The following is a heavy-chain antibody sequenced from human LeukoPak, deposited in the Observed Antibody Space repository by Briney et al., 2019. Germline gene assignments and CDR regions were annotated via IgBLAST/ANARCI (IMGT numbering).Heavy chain of an antibody. J-gene: IGHJ6*03. CDR1: GFTFSSYS. V-gene: IGHV3-21*01. CDR2: ISSSSSYI. Sequence: PGGSLRLSCAASGFTFSSYSMNWVRQAPGEGLEWVSSISSSSSYIYYADSVKGRFTISRDNAKNSLYLQMNSLRAEDTAVYYCARDRSGYYYMDVWGKGTTVTVSS. CDR3: ARDRSGYYYMDV.